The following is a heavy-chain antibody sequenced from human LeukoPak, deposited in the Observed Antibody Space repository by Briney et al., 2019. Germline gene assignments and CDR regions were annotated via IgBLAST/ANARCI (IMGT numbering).Heavy chain of an antibody. J-gene: IGHJ3*02. CDR2: INPNSGGT. Sequence: GASVKVSCKASGYTFTGYYMHWVRQAPGQGLEGMGWINPNSGGTNYAQKFQGRVTMTRDTSISTAYMELSRLRSDDTAVYYCARALVVAAAFDIWGQGTMVTVSS. CDR1: GYTFTGYY. CDR3: ARALVVAAAFDI. V-gene: IGHV1-2*02. D-gene: IGHD5-12*01.